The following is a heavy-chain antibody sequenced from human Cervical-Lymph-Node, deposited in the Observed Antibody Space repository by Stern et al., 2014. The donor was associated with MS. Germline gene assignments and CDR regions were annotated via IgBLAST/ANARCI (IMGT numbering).Heavy chain of an antibody. Sequence: IQLVESGGEVNKPADSLRISCKGSGYSFTTYWIGWVRQMPGQGLEWMWILFPGGSDTRYSPSFPGHITMTTDNDIHPAYLQWSSLKASDTAMYYCARFASGGVGYWGQGTLVTVSS. CDR3: ARFASGGVGY. J-gene: IGHJ4*02. V-gene: IGHV5-51*03. D-gene: IGHD3-16*01. CDR1: GYSFTTYW. CDR2: LFPGGSDT.